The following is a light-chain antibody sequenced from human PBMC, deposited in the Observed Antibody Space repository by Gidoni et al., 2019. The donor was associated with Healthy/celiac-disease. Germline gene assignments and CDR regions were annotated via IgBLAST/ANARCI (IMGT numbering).Light chain of an antibody. V-gene: IGLV1-44*01. J-gene: IGLJ2*01. CDR1: SSNIGSNP. CDR2: SNN. Sequence: SVLTHPHSASGTPGQRVPIACSGSSSNIGSNPVNWYQQLPGTAPKLLIYSNNQRPSGVPDRFSGSKSGTSASLAISGLQSEDEADYYCAAWDDSLNGQGVFGGGTKLTVL. CDR3: AAWDDSLNGQGV.